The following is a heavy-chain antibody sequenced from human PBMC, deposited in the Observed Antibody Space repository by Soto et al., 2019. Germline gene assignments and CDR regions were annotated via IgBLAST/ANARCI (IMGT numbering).Heavy chain of an antibody. J-gene: IGHJ6*02. CDR2: ISAYNGNT. CDR1: GYTFTSYG. D-gene: IGHD2-21*02. CDR3: ARGDPGTLYRVVTTEGYYYGMDV. V-gene: IGHV1-18*01. Sequence: ASVKVSCKASGYTFTSYGISWVRQAPGQGLEWMGWISAYNGNTNYAQKLQGRVTMTTDKSTSTAYMELRSLRSEDTAVYYCARGDPGTLYRVVTTEGYYYGMDVWGQGTTVTVS.